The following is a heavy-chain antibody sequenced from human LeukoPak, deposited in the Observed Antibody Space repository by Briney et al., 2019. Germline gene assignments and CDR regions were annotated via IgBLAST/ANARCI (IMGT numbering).Heavy chain of an antibody. CDR3: AKDRRAIVATTFYYYYGMDV. V-gene: IGHV3-30*18. D-gene: IGHD5-12*01. CDR2: ISYDGRNK. Sequence: GSLRLSCAASGYTFSSYGMHWVRQAPGKGLKWLAVISYDGRNKYYADSVKGRFTISRDNSKNTLYLQMNSLRAEDTAVYYCAKDRRAIVATTFYYYYGMDVWGQGTTVTVSS. J-gene: IGHJ6*02. CDR1: GYTFSSYG.